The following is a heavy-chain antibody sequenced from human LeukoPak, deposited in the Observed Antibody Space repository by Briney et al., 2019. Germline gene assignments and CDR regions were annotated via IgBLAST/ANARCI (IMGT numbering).Heavy chain of an antibody. CDR2: IWNDGSNK. J-gene: IGHJ4*02. V-gene: IGHV3-33*01. CDR1: GFTFSSYG. Sequence: PGGSLRLSCAASGFTFSSYGMHWVRQAPGKGLEWVAVIWNDGSNKYYADSVKGRFTISRDNSKNTLYLQMNSLRAEDTAVYYCARDPGSGWHYYFDYWGQGTLVTVSS. D-gene: IGHD6-19*01. CDR3: ARDPGSGWHYYFDY.